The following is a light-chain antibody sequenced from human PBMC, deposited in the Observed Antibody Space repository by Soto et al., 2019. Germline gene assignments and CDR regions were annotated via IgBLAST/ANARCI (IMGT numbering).Light chain of an antibody. CDR3: MIWPSNTPVL. CDR2: FSSASYK. CDR1: SHIYVGSYN. V-gene: IGLV5-37*01. J-gene: IGLJ2*01. Sequence: QLVLTQPPSSSASPGESARLTCTLPSHIYVGSYNIFWFQQKSGSPPRYLLHFSSASYKGHGSGVPSRFSGSKDASANTGILLISGLQSEDEADYYCMIWPSNTPVLFGGGTKVTVL.